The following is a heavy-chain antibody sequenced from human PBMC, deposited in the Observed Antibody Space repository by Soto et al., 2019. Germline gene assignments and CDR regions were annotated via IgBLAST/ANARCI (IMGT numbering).Heavy chain of an antibody. CDR2: IYYSGST. V-gene: IGHV4-61*01. Sequence: SETLSLTCTVSGGSVNSGSRYWGWIRQPPGKGLEWIGYIYYSGSTNYNPSLKSRVTISVDTSKNQFSLKLSSVTAADTAVYYCARDHGAAASDYWGQGTLVTVSS. D-gene: IGHD6-13*01. CDR3: ARDHGAAASDY. J-gene: IGHJ4*02. CDR1: GGSVNSGSRY.